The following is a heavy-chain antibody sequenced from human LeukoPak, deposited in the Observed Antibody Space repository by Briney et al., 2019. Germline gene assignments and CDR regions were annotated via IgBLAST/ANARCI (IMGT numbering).Heavy chain of an antibody. Sequence: PSETLSLTCAVSGGSFTGYYWIWIRQPPGKGLEWIGEIDHSGSTSYNPSLKSRVTISVDTFKNQFSLKLISVTAADTAVYYCARGGYGLWRHYSYWGPGTLVTVSS. CDR3: ARGGYGLWRHYSY. J-gene: IGHJ4*01. D-gene: IGHD3-10*01. V-gene: IGHV4-34*01. CDR2: IDHSGST. CDR1: GGSFTGYY.